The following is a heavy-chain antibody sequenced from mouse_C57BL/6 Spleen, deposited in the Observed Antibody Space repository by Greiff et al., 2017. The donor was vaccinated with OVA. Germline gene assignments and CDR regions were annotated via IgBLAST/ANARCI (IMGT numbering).Heavy chain of an antibody. D-gene: IGHD2-1*01. J-gene: IGHJ3*01. Sequence: VQGVESGAELVRPGASVTLSCKASGYTFTDYEMHWVKQTPVHGLEWIGAIDPETGGTAYNQKFKGKAILTADKSSSTAYMELRSLTSEDSAVYYCTYGNYGFAYWGQGTLVTVSA. CDR1: GYTFTDYE. CDR3: TYGNYGFAY. CDR2: IDPETGGT. V-gene: IGHV1-15*01.